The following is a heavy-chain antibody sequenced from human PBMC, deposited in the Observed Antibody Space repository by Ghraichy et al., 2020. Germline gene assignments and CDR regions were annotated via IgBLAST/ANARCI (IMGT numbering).Heavy chain of an antibody. V-gene: IGHV4-30-2*01. D-gene: IGHD3/OR15-3a*01. Sequence: SETLPLTCGVSGGSVNSDAYSWSWIRQPPGKGLEWIGYIDHSGSTYSNPSLQSRVTISVDRSKNQFSLKLSSVTAADTAVYYCARVWTRARDFYLYYMDVWGKGATVTVSS. CDR2: IDHSGST. CDR1: GGSVNSDAYS. J-gene: IGHJ6*03. CDR3: ARVWTRARDFYLYYMDV.